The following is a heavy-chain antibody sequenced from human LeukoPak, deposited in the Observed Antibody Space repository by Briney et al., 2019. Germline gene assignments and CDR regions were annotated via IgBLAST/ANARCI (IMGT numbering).Heavy chain of an antibody. CDR3: ARDRYSSSWYEKTDAFDI. Sequence: GGSLRLSCAASGFTFSSYWMSWVRQAPGKGLEWVAVIWYDGSDKYYADSVKGRFTISRDNSKNTLYLQMNSLRAEDTAVYYCARDRYSSSWYEKTDAFDIWGQGTMVTVSS. V-gene: IGHV3-33*08. D-gene: IGHD6-13*01. CDR1: GFTFSSYW. J-gene: IGHJ3*02. CDR2: IWYDGSDK.